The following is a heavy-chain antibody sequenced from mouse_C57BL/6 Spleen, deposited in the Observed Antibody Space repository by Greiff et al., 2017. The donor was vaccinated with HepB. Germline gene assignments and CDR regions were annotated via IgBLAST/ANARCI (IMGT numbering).Heavy chain of an antibody. J-gene: IGHJ2*01. Sequence: VQLQQSGPELVKPGASVKISCKASGYAFSSSWMNWVKQRPGKGLEWIGRIYPGDGDTNYNGKFKGKATLTADKSASTAYIQLSSLTSEDSAVYFCARFATVPYFDYWGQGTTLTVSS. V-gene: IGHV1-82*01. CDR3: ARFATVPYFDY. D-gene: IGHD1-1*01. CDR2: IYPGDGDT. CDR1: GYAFSSSW.